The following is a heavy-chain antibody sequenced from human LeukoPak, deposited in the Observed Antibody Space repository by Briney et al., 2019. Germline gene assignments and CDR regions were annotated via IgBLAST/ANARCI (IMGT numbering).Heavy chain of an antibody. CDR1: GYTFTGYY. Sequence: GASVKVSCKASGYTFTGYYMHWVRQAPGQGLEWMGWINPNSGGTNYAQKFQGGVTMTRDTSISTAYMELSRLRSDDTAVYYCAKVRVVTEYYFDYWGQGTLVTVSS. D-gene: IGHD4-23*01. V-gene: IGHV1-2*02. J-gene: IGHJ4*02. CDR2: INPNSGGT. CDR3: AKVRVVTEYYFDY.